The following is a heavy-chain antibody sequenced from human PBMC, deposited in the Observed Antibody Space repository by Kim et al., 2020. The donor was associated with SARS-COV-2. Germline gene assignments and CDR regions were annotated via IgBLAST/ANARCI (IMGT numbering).Heavy chain of an antibody. D-gene: IGHD3-3*01. V-gene: IGHV3-21*01. CDR3: ARDQYDDFWSGNYQRGTYYVGY. CDR2: ISSSSSYI. CDR1: GFTFSSYT. J-gene: IGHJ4*02. Sequence: GGSLRLSCAASGFTFSSYTMNWVRQAPGKGLEWVSSISSSSSYIYYADSVKGRFTISRDNAKNSLYLQMNSLRAEDTAVYYCARDQYDDFWSGNYQRGTYYVGYWGQGSPVAVCS.